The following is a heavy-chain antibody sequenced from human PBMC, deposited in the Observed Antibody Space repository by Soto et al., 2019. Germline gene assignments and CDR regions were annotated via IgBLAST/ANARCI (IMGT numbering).Heavy chain of an antibody. J-gene: IGHJ5*02. V-gene: IGHV3-48*02. CDR2: ISSSSSTI. D-gene: IGHD6-19*01. Sequence: EVQLVESGGGLVQPGGSLRLSCAASGFTFSSYSMNWVGQAPGKGLEWVSYISSSSSTIYYADSVKGRFTISRDNAKNSLYLQMNSLRDEDAAVYYCAREYQGWENWFDPWGQGTLVTVSS. CDR3: AREYQGWENWFDP. CDR1: GFTFSSYS.